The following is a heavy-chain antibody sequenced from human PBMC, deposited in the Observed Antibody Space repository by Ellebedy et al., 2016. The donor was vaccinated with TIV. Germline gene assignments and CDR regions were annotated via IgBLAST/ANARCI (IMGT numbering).Heavy chain of an antibody. CDR1: GYTFTSYY. Sequence: AASVKVSCKASGYTFTSYYMHWVRQAPGQGLEWMGIINPSGGSTSYAQKFQGRVTMTRDTSTSTVYMELSSLRSEDTAVYYCAREWLVRYCYYYYGMDVWGQGTTVTVSS. D-gene: IGHD6-19*01. V-gene: IGHV1-46*01. CDR3: AREWLVRYCYYYYGMDV. J-gene: IGHJ6*02. CDR2: INPSGGST.